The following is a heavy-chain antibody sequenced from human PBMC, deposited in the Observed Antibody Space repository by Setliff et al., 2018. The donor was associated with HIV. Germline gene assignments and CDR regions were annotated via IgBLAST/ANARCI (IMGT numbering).Heavy chain of an antibody. CDR2: INVGKGDT. D-gene: IGHD3-10*01. V-gene: IGHV1-3*01. Sequence: GASVKVSCKASGYTFTTYSMHWVRQAPGQSLEWMGWINVGKGDTKYSQEFQGRITITRDTSANTAYMELSSLRSDDTAVYFCARGALLAVFDFDYWSHGTLVTVSS. CDR1: GYTFTTYS. CDR3: ARGALLAVFDFDY. J-gene: IGHJ4*01.